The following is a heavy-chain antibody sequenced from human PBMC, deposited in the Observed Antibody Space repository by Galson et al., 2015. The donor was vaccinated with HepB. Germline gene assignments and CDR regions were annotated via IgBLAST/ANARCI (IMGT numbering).Heavy chain of an antibody. CDR2: IKQDGSEK. CDR1: GFTFSSYW. J-gene: IGHJ4*02. Sequence: LRLSCAASGFTFSSYWMSWVRQAPGKGLEWVANIKQDGSEKYYVDSVKGRFTISRDNAKNSLYLQMNSLRAEDTAVYYCARGITMIVVESLYFDYWGQGTLVTVSS. V-gene: IGHV3-7*03. D-gene: IGHD3-22*01. CDR3: ARGITMIVVESLYFDY.